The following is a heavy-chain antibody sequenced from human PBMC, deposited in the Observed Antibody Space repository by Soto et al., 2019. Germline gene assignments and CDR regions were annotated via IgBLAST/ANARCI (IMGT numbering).Heavy chain of an antibody. J-gene: IGHJ4*02. CDR3: ARSLVGLATSGAFDS. D-gene: IGHD5-12*01. CDR2: GYYSGST. Sequence: QVQLQESGPGLVKPSQTLSLTCTVSGGSISSGDFYWSWIRQHPGKGLEWIGYGYYSGSTYYNPSLKRRVSISVDTSKNEFSLKLNSVTAADTAVYYCARSLVGLATSGAFDSWGQGTLVTVSS. V-gene: IGHV4-31*03. CDR1: GGSISSGDFY.